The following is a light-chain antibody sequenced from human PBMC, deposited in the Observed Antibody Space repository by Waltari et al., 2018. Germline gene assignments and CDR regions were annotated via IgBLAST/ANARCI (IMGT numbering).Light chain of an antibody. Sequence: DIQLTQSPSSLSASVGDRVTIPYRASQSIDTFFNWYQHRPGKAPKVLIYGATTLQSGVPERFSGSGSGTHFTLTISSLQPDDFATYFCQQNDTMLYTFGQGTKVEIK. CDR2: GAT. J-gene: IGKJ2*01. V-gene: IGKV1-39*01. CDR3: QQNDTMLYT. CDR1: QSIDTF.